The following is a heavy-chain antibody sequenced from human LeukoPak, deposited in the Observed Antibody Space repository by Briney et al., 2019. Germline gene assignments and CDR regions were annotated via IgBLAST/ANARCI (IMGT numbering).Heavy chain of an antibody. V-gene: IGHV3-23*01. J-gene: IGHJ5*02. D-gene: IGHD3-9*01. CDR2: MSGTGTST. Sequence: PGGSLRLSCAASGFTFRSYTMSWVRQAPGKGLEWVSGMSGTGTSTSYANSVKGRFTISRNNFNNTLFLQMDSLRAEDTAIYYCARGLISITEVTNGWFDPWGQGTLVTVSS. CDR1: GFTFRSYT. CDR3: ARGLISITEVTNGWFDP.